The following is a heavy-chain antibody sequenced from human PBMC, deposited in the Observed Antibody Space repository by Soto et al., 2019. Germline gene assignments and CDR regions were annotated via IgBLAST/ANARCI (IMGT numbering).Heavy chain of an antibody. Sequence: PGGSLRLSCADSGFSFSTYSMSWVRQTPGKGLEWVSAITATGDRTYYADSVTGRLTISRDNSKKTHYLQMTSLGAEDTAIYYCATMNGYFEYWGQGTPVTVSS. CDR1: GFSFSTYS. CDR2: ITATGDRT. D-gene: IGHD3-22*01. J-gene: IGHJ4*02. CDR3: ATMNGYFEY. V-gene: IGHV3-23*01.